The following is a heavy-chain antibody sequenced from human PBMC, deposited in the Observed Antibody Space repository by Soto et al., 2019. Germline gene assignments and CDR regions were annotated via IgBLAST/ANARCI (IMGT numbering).Heavy chain of an antibody. CDR1: GYSFTSYW. D-gene: IGHD3-10*01. V-gene: IGHV5-51*01. J-gene: IGHJ6*02. Sequence: GESLKISCKGSGYSFTSYWIGWVRQMPGKGLEWMGIIYPGDSDTRYSPSFQGQVTISADKSISTAYLQWSSLKASDTAMYYCARVGVNSSPRYYGMDVWGQGTTVTVSS. CDR2: IYPGDSDT. CDR3: ARVGVNSSPRYYGMDV.